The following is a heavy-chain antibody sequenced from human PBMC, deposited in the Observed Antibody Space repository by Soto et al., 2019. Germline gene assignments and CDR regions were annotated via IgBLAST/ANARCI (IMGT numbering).Heavy chain of an antibody. D-gene: IGHD6-13*01. V-gene: IGHV4-39*01. Sequence: PSWSMYITSTACGGSISSSSYYWAWISKPPGKGLEWIGSIYYSGSTYYNPSLKSRVTISVDTSKNQFSLKLSSVTAADTAVYYCARTMPGRSSSRSYYYYGMDVWGQGTTVTVSS. CDR3: ARTMPGRSSSRSYYYYGMDV. CDR1: GGSISSSSYY. J-gene: IGHJ6*02. CDR2: IYYSGST.